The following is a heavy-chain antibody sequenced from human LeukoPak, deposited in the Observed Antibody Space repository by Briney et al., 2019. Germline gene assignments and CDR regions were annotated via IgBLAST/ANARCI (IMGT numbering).Heavy chain of an antibody. Sequence: GGSLRLSCAASGFTFSDYYMSWIRQAPGKGPEWVSYISSSSSYTNYADSVKGRFTISRDNAKNSLYLQMNSLRAEDTAVYYCAGTYNWNDALDYWGQGTLVTVSS. J-gene: IGHJ4*02. CDR1: GFTFSDYY. V-gene: IGHV3-11*03. D-gene: IGHD1-20*01. CDR3: AGTYNWNDALDY. CDR2: ISSSSSYT.